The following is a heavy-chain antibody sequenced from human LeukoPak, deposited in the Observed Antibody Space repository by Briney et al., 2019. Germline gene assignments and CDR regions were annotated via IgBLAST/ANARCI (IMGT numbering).Heavy chain of an antibody. CDR1: GYTFTSYD. CDR3: ARAEEYGSWDYYGMDV. CDR2: ISAYNGNT. V-gene: IGHV1-18*01. Sequence: ASVKVSCKASGYTFTSYDINWVRQATGQGIEWMGWISAYNGNTNYAQKLQGRVTMTTDTSTSTAYMELRSLRSDDTAVYYCARAEEYGSWDYYGMDVWGQGTTVTVSS. D-gene: IGHD3-10*01. J-gene: IGHJ6*02.